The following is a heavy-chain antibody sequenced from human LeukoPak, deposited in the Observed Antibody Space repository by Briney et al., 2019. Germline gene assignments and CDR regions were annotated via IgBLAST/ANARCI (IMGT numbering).Heavy chain of an antibody. CDR2: IKQDGSQK. CDR3: ARASDPWLQLT. V-gene: IGHV3-7*05. CDR1: GFTFSNYW. D-gene: IGHD5-24*01. Sequence: GGSLRLSFVASGFTFSNYWLIWVGQAPGRGLEWVGNIKQDGSQKRYAGSVRDRFTISRDNAQTSLYLQMNSLRAEDTAVYYCARASDPWLQLTWGQGTLVTVSA. J-gene: IGHJ5*02.